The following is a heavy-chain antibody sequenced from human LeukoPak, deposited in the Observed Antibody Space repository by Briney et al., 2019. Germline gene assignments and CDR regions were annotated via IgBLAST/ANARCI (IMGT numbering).Heavy chain of an antibody. Sequence: SETLSLTCTVSGDSISSYFWSWIRQPPGKGLEWIGYIYYSGSTNYNPSLKSRVTISVDSSKNQFSLKLTSVTAADTAVYYCTRGDSFDYWGQGTLVTVSS. CDR1: GDSISSYF. V-gene: IGHV4-59*01. CDR2: IYYSGST. J-gene: IGHJ4*02. CDR3: TRGDSFDY.